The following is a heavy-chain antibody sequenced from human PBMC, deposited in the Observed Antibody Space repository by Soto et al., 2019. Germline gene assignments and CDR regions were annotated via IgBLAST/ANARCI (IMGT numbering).Heavy chain of an antibody. Sequence: VPLVESGGGLVQPGGSLRLSCAVSGCTLSDHYMDWVRQAPGKGLEWIGRTGNRANNYPTEYAASVAGRFTVSRDYSKSSGSLEMDSLSTDETAVYFCTTPRGTGGYSAFDVWGKGTTVTFSS. CDR2: TGNRANNYPT. CDR3: TTPRGTGGYSAFDV. CDR1: GCTLSDHY. J-gene: IGHJ3*01. D-gene: IGHD1-26*01. V-gene: IGHV3-72*01.